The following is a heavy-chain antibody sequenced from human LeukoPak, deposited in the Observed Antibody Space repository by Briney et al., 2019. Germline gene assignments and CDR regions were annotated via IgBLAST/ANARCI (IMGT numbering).Heavy chain of an antibody. CDR3: ARGRGAKVDY. V-gene: IGHV4-30-2*01. J-gene: IGHJ4*02. CDR2: IYHSGST. CDR1: GGSISSGGYS. D-gene: IGHD3-10*01. Sequence: SQTLSLTCAVSGGSISSGGYSWSWIRQPPGRGLEWIGYIYHSGSTYYNPSLKSRVTISVDRSKNQFSLNLSSVTAADTAVYYCARGRGAKVDYWGQGTLVTVSS.